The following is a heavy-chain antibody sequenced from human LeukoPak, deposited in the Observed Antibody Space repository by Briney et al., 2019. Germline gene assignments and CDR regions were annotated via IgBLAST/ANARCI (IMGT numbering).Heavy chain of an antibody. CDR1: GASISSGAYY. V-gene: IGHV4-31*03. Sequence: PSETLSLTCTVSGASISSGAYYWSWIRQHPGTGLEWIGYIYYSGSTSYNPSLKSRLTMSVDTSKNQFSLNLSSVTAADTAVYYCARTTVNFDYWGQGTLVTVSS. D-gene: IGHD4-17*01. CDR2: IYYSGST. J-gene: IGHJ4*02. CDR3: ARTTVNFDY.